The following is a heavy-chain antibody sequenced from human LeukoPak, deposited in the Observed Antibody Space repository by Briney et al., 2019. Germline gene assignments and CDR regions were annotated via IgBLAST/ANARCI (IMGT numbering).Heavy chain of an antibody. J-gene: IGHJ6*02. V-gene: IGHV3-7*01. CDR3: STYKNWVAGDV. CDR2: IKDDGSET. CDR1: GFTFCETW. D-gene: IGHD7-27*01. Sequence: PGGSLRLSCGASGFTFCETWMNWVRQAPGKGLEWVAAIKDDGSETDYVDSVKGRFTISRDNAKNSLYLQMNSLRAEDTAVYYCSTYKNWVAGDVWGQGTTVSVSS.